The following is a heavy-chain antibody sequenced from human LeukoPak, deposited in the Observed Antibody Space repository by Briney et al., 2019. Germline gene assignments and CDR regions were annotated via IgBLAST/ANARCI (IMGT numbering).Heavy chain of an antibody. CDR1: GYTFTSYG. CDR2: ISAYNGNT. CDR3: ARGIGRYDYSNYHNWFDP. V-gene: IGHV1-18*01. J-gene: IGHJ5*02. Sequence: ASVKVSCKASGYTFTSYGISWVRQAPGQGLEWMGWISAYNGNTNYAQKLQGRVTMTTDTSTSTAYMEQRSLRSDDTAVYYCARGIGRYDYSNYHNWFDPWGQGTLVTVSS. D-gene: IGHD4-11*01.